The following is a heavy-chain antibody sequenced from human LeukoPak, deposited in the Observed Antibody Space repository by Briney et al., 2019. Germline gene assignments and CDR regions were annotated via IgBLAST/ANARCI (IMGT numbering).Heavy chain of an antibody. CDR1: GYTFTSYY. J-gene: IGHJ4*02. Sequence: ASVKVSCKASGYTFTSYYMHWVRQAPGQGLERMGIINPSGGSTSYAQKFQGRVTMTRDTSTSTVYMELSSLRSEDTAVYYCARAGADYDFWSGPPDYWGQGTLVTVSS. CDR3: ARAGADYDFWSGPPDY. D-gene: IGHD3-3*01. CDR2: INPSGGST. V-gene: IGHV1-46*01.